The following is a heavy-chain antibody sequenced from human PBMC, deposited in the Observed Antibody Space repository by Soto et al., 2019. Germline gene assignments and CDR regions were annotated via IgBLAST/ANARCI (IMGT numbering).Heavy chain of an antibody. CDR2: IYYSGST. D-gene: IGHD3-9*01. Sequence: SETLSLTCTVSGGSISSYYWSWIRQPPGKGLEWIGYIYYSGSTNYNPSLKSRVTISVDTSKNQFSLKLSSVTAADTAVYYCARATPVLRYFDWLSYYGMDVWGQGTTVT. CDR1: GGSISSYY. J-gene: IGHJ6*02. CDR3: ARATPVLRYFDWLSYYGMDV. V-gene: IGHV4-59*01.